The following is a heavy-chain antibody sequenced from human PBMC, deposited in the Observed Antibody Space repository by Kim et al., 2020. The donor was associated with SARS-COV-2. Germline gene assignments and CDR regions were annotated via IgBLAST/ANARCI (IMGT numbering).Heavy chain of an antibody. CDR3: ARTLVPGTGAVVY. Sequence: GGSLRLSCKTSGFTFSDSAMHWVRQRPEKGLEWVSGISRDSNDKESADCVWVRFSITSANAKSTLSLQMQSLRLKTAGSYDYARTLVPGTGAVVYWGLG. CDR1: GFTFSDSA. D-gene: IGHD1-7*01. V-gene: IGHV3-9*01. CDR2: ISRDSNDK. J-gene: IGHJ4*02.